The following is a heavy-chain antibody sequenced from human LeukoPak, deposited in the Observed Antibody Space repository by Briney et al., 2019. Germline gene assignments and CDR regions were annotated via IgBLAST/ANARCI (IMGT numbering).Heavy chain of an antibody. D-gene: IGHD3-10*01. CDR1: GFTFSSYS. V-gene: IGHV3-21*04. Sequence: GGSLRLSCAASGFTFSSYSMNWVRQAPGKGLEWVSSISSSSSYIYYADSVKGRFTISRDNSKNTLYLQMNSLRAEDTAVYYCATAVLNSDSMDVWGKGTTVTVSS. CDR2: ISSSSSYI. CDR3: ATAVLNSDSMDV. J-gene: IGHJ6*03.